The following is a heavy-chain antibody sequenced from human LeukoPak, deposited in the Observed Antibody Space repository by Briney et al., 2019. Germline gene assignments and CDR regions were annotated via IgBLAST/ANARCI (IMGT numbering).Heavy chain of an antibody. J-gene: IGHJ4*02. D-gene: IGHD5-18*01. CDR2: IYHSGST. Sequence: SGTLSLTCAVSGGSISSNTWWRWARQPPGKGLEWIGEIYHSGSTNYNPSLKSRVTISVDKSKSQFSLNLSSVTAADTAIYYCARKEYNSGFFDYWGQGTLVTVSS. CDR1: GGSISSNTW. V-gene: IGHV4-4*02. CDR3: ARKEYNSGFFDY.